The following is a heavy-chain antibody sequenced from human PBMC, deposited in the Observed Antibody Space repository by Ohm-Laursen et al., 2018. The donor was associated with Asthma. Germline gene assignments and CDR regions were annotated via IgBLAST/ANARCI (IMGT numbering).Heavy chain of an antibody. CDR3: ARTLFVEAYCGGDCPRGANAGGWFDP. CDR1: GGTFSSYA. D-gene: IGHD2-21*02. Sequence: GSSVKVSCKASGGTFSSYAISWVRQAPGQGLEWMGGIIPIFGTANYAQKFQGRVTITADESTSTAYMELSSLRSEDTAVYYCARTLFVEAYCGGDCPRGANAGGWFDPWGQGTLVTVSS. J-gene: IGHJ5*02. CDR2: IIPIFGTA. V-gene: IGHV1-69*01.